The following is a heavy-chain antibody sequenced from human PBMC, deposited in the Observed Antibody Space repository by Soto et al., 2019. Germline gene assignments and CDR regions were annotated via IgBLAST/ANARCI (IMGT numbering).Heavy chain of an antibody. CDR2: ISSSSSYI. CDR3: ARVYSTGYYDGPFDY. V-gene: IGHV3-21*01. CDR1: GFTFSSYS. D-gene: IGHD3-22*01. J-gene: IGHJ4*02. Sequence: PGGSLRLSCAASGFTFSSYSMNWVRQAPGKGLEWVSSISSSSSYIYYADSVKGRFTISRDNAKNSLYLQMNSLRAEDTAVYYCARVYSTGYYDGPFDYWGQGTLVTVSS.